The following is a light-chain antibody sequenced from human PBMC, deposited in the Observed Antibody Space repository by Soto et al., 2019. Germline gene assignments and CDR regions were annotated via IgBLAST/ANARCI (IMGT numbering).Light chain of an antibody. V-gene: IGLV2-23*01. CDR1: SSDVGSYNL. CDR3: CSDAGSSFYV. J-gene: IGLJ1*01. Sequence: QSVLTQPASVSGSPGQSITISCTGTSSDVGSYNLVSWYQQHPGKAPKLMIYEGSKRPSGVSNRFSGSKSGNTASLTISGLQAEDEADYYCCSDAGSSFYVFGTGTKLTVL. CDR2: EGS.